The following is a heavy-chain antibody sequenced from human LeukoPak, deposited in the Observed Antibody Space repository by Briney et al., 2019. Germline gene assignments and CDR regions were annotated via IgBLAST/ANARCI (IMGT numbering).Heavy chain of an antibody. CDR3: AREIYDYVWGSYRYFDY. V-gene: IGHV3-11*01. J-gene: IGHJ4*02. D-gene: IGHD3-16*02. CDR2: ISSSGSTI. CDR1: GFTFSDYY. Sequence: AGGSLRLSCAASGFTFSDYYMSWIRQAPGKGLEWVSYISSSGSTIYYADSVKGRFTISRDNAKNSLYLQMNSLRAEDTAVYYCAREIYDYVWGSYRYFDYWGQGTLVTVSS.